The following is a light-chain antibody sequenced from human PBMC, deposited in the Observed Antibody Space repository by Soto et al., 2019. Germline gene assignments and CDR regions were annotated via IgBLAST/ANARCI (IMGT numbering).Light chain of an antibody. J-gene: IGLJ3*02. CDR2: STS. V-gene: IGLV7-43*01. CDR3: LLYFGSAQV. Sequence: VVTQEPSLTVSPGGTVTLTCASSTGAVTSVSYPNWVQQKPGQAPRALIYSTSNSHSWTPARFSGSLLGGKAALTLSGVQPEDEAVYYCLLYFGSAQVFGGGTKLTVL. CDR1: TGAVTSVSY.